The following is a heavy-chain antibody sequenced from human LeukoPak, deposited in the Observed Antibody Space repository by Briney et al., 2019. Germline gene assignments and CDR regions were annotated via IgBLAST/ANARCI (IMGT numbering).Heavy chain of an antibody. Sequence: SETLSLTCTVSGGSIGSDSYYWSWIRQRPGLGLEWIGYVYYTGSTYYNPSLRSRISLSLDTSEKQISLRLTSVTATDSAVYYCARGLYDTSGYHFDYWGQGTLVTVSS. J-gene: IGHJ4*02. CDR1: GGSIGSDSYY. CDR3: ARGLYDTSGYHFDY. V-gene: IGHV4-31*03. CDR2: VYYTGST. D-gene: IGHD3-22*01.